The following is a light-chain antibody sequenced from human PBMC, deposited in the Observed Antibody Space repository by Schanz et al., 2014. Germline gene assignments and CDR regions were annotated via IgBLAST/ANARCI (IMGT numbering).Light chain of an antibody. V-gene: IGLV1-47*02. Sequence: QSVLTQPPSASGTPGQRVTISCSGSSSNIGSNYVYWYQQLPGTAPKLLIYGNSNRPSGVPDRFSGSKSDNTASLTVSGLQAEDEADYYCSSYTSSTTPFVFGTGTKLTVL. CDR1: SSNIGSNY. CDR3: SSYTSSTTPFV. CDR2: GNS. J-gene: IGLJ1*01.